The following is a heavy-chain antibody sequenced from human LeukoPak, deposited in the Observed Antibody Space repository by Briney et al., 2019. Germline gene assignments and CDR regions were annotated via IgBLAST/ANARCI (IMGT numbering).Heavy chain of an antibody. CDR2: INPNSGGT. D-gene: IGHD6-13*01. Sequence: GASAKVSCKASGYTFTGYYMHWVRQAPGQGLEWMGWINPNSGGTNYAQKFQGRVTMTRDTSISTAYMELSRLRSDDTALYYCARIGISARGTNFHHWGQGTLVTVSS. J-gene: IGHJ1*01. CDR3: ARIGISARGTNFHH. V-gene: IGHV1-2*02. CDR1: GYTFTGYY.